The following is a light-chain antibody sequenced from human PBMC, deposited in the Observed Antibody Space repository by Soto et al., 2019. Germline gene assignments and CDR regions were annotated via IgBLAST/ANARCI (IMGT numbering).Light chain of an antibody. J-gene: IGLJ1*01. CDR2: EVT. CDR3: FSYAGDSVYV. Sequence: QSVLTQPPSASGSPRQSITISCTGTNSDVGSYNLVSWFQQHPGKAPKLVIYEVTKRPSGVSDRFSGSKSGNTASLTISGLQAEDEADYYCFSYAGDSVYVFGTGTKLTVL. V-gene: IGLV2-23*02. CDR1: NSDVGSYNL.